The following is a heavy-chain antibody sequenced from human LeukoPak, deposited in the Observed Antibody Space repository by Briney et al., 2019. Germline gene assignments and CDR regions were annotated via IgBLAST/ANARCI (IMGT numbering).Heavy chain of an antibody. V-gene: IGHV3-21*01. J-gene: IGHJ6*03. CDR3: ARYCSSSRCLYYYHMDV. CDR1: GFTFSTYS. CDR2: ISSASSYI. D-gene: IGHD2-2*01. Sequence: GGSLSLSCAASGFTFSTYSMNWVRQAPGKGLEWVSSISSASSYIYYADSVKGRFTISRDDAKNSLYLQMNSLRAEDTAVYYCARYCSSSRCLYYYHMDVWGKGTTVTVSS.